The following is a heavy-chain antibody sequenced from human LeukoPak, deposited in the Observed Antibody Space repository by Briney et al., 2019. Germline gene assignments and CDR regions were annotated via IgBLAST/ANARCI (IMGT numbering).Heavy chain of an antibody. CDR3: ATTRVCGGVLLRPSCLYFED. CDR1: GFTSNNYV. Sequence: GGSLRLSCAASGFTSNNYVMSWVRQAPGKGLEWVSGIDYSGGATNYAASVQGRFTVSRDNSKNTLYLQMNNLRAEDTAVYYCATTRVCGGVLLRPSCLYFEDWGQGALVTVSS. D-gene: IGHD3-10*01. J-gene: IGHJ4*02. V-gene: IGHV3-23*01. CDR2: IDYSGGAT.